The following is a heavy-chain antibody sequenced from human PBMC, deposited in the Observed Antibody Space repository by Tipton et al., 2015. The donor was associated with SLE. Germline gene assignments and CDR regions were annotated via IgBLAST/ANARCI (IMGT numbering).Heavy chain of an antibody. Sequence: TLSLTCTVSGGSLSRGSYYWGWIRQPAGKGLEWIGHIYTSGSTNYNPSPKSRVTISVDTSKNQFSLKLSSVTAADTAVYYCARDESIAAPYRPEGYYYYGMDVWGQGTTVTVSS. CDR1: GGSLSRGSYY. J-gene: IGHJ6*02. CDR2: IYTSGST. CDR3: ARDESIAAPYRPEGYYYYGMDV. D-gene: IGHD6-6*01. V-gene: IGHV4-61*09.